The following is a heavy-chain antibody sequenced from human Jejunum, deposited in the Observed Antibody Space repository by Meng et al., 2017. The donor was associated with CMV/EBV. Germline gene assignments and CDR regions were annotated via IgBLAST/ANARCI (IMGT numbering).Heavy chain of an antibody. CDR3: ARDSSLRLIVVVPVATYQH. D-gene: IGHD2-2*01. V-gene: IGHV1-18*01. CDR1: YE. CDR2: ISAYNGNT. J-gene: IGHJ4*02. Sequence: YEIRWVRQAPGQGLDWMAWISAYNGNTNYAQKFQGRVTMTTDTSTTTVYMELRSLRSDDTAVYSCARDSSLRLIVVVPVATYQHWGQGTLVTVSS.